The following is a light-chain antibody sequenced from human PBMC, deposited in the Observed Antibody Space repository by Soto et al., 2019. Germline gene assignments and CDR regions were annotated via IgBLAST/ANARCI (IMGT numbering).Light chain of an antibody. V-gene: IGKV3-15*01. J-gene: IGKJ2*01. CDR2: RAS. Sequence: VMTQSPATLSVSPGERATLSCRASQNVGGSVAWYQQKPGQAPRLLIYRASTRATGIPARFSGSGSGTEFTLTISSLQSEDFAIYYCQQSRTFARGTKLEIK. CDR1: QNVGGS. CDR3: QQSRT.